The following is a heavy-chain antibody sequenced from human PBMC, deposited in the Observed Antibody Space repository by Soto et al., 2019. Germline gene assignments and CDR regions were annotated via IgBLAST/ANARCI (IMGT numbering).Heavy chain of an antibody. V-gene: IGHV4-31*03. D-gene: IGHD3-3*01. CDR1: GGSISSGGYY. J-gene: IGHJ5*02. CDR3: SRAQSITIFGVVISNWFDP. CDR2: IYYSGST. Sequence: SETLSLTCTVSGGSISSGGYYWSWIRQHPGKGLEWIGYIYYSGSTYYKQSLKSRVTISVDTSKNQFSLKLSSVTAADTAVYYCSRAQSITIFGVVISNWFDPWGQGTLVTVSS.